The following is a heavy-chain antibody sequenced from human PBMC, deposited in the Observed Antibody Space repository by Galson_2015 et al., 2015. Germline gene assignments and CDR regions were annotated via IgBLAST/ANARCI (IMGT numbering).Heavy chain of an antibody. J-gene: IGHJ4*02. CDR3: ARQSPGRIHFDS. CDR1: GFTFSDYY. V-gene: IGHV3-11*03. CDR2: ISSSSRFT. Sequence: SLRLSCAASGFTFSDYYMTWIRQAPGKGLEWVSYISSSSRFTNYADSVKGRFTISRDNGKNSLYLQMSSLTAADTAVYYCARQSPGRIHFDSWGQGTLAIVSS.